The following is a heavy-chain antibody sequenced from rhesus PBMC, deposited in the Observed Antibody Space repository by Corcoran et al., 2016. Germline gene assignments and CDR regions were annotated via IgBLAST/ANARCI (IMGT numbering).Heavy chain of an antibody. V-gene: IGHV4-122*02. CDR2: ISYSGST. D-gene: IGHD2-15*01. CDR1: GYSISSGYG. CDR3: ARASSSRPIDY. J-gene: IGHJ4*01. Sequence: QLQLQESGPGLVKPSETLSLTCAVSGYSISSGYGWSWIRQPPGKGLEWIWYISYSGSTSYNPSRKSPVTISRDTSKNPVSLKLSSVTAADTAVYYCARASSSRPIDYWGQGVLVTVSS.